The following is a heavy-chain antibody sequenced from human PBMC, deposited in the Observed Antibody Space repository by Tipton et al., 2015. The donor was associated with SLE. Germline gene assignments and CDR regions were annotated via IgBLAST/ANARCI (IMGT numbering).Heavy chain of an antibody. J-gene: IGHJ4*02. Sequence: SSSSYYWGWIRQPPGKGLEWVSAISGSGGSTYYADSVKGRFTISRDNSKNTLYLQMNSLRAEDTALYYCAKAGGGSYPDGYYFDYWGQGTLVTVSS. CDR3: AKAGGGSYPDGYYFDY. V-gene: IGHV3-23*01. D-gene: IGHD1-26*01. CDR1: SSSSYY. CDR2: ISGSGGST.